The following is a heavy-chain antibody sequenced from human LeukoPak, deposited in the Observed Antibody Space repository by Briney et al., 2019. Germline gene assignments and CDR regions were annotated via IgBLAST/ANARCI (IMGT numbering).Heavy chain of an antibody. Sequence: GGSLRLSCAASGFTFYDYAMHWVRQAPGKGLEWVSGISWNSGSIGYADSVKGRFTISRDNAKNSLYLQMNSLRAEDTALYYCARATVVTDAFDIWGQGTMVTVSS. V-gene: IGHV3-9*01. J-gene: IGHJ3*02. CDR1: GFTFYDYA. D-gene: IGHD4-23*01. CDR3: ARATVVTDAFDI. CDR2: ISWNSGSI.